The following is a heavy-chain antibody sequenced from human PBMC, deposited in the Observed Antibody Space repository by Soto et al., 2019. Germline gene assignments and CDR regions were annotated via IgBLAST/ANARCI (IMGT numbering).Heavy chain of an antibody. CDR3: ARGEWEPYFFDY. V-gene: IGHV4-59*11. CDR2: IYYSGST. Sequence: SETLSLTCSVSGGSISSHYWTWIRQPPGKGLEWIGYIYYSGSTNYNPSLKSRVTVSVDTSKNQFSLRLGSVTAADTAVYYCARGEWEPYFFDYWGQGALVTVSS. J-gene: IGHJ4*02. D-gene: IGHD1-26*01. CDR1: GGSISSHY.